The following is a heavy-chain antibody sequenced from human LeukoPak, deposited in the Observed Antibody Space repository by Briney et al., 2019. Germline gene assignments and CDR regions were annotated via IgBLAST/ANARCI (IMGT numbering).Heavy chain of an antibody. D-gene: IGHD2-2*01. Sequence: GASVKVSCKASGYTFTSYYMHWVRQAPGQGLEWMGIINPSGGSTSYAQKFQGRVTMTRDTSTSTVYMELSSLRSEDTAVYYCARARYCSSTSCYVPDWFDPWGQGTLVTASS. J-gene: IGHJ5*02. V-gene: IGHV1-46*01. CDR3: ARARYCSSTSCYVPDWFDP. CDR2: INPSGGST. CDR1: GYTFTSYY.